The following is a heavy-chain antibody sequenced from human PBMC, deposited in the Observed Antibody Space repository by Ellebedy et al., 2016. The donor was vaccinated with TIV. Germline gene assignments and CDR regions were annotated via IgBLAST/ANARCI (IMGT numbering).Heavy chain of an antibody. CDR1: GGSFSGYY. D-gene: IGHD2-21*01. V-gene: IGHV4-34*01. CDR3: ARGDSRFDP. CDR2: INHSGST. J-gene: IGHJ5*02. Sequence: MPGGSLRLSCAVYGGSFSGYYWSWIRQPPGKGLEWIGEINHSGSTNYNPSLKSRVTISVDTSKNQFSLKLSSVTAADTAVYYCARGDSRFDPWGQGTLVTVSS.